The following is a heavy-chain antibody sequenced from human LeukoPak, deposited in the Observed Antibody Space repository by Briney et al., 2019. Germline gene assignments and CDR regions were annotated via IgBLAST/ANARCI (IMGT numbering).Heavy chain of an antibody. CDR2: LSGSGRNS. V-gene: IGHV3-23*01. Sequence: GGSLRLSCAASGLTFSSDGMSWVRQAPGKGLEWVSVLSGSGRNSYYADSVKGRFTISRDNSKNTLYLQMNSLGAEDTALYYCAKDAQRGFDYSNSLEHWGQGSLVTVSS. CDR1: GLTFSSDG. CDR3: AKDAQRGFDYSNSLEH. J-gene: IGHJ4*02. D-gene: IGHD4-11*01.